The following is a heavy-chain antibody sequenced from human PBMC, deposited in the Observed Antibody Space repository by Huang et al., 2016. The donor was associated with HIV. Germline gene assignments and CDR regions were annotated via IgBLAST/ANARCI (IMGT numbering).Heavy chain of an antibody. CDR2: INPSGART. D-gene: IGHD3-10*01. J-gene: IGHJ4*02. Sequence: QVQLVQSGAEVKKPGASVKISCKAAGYTFTTYHRHWVRQAPGKGLEWRGMINPSGARTRDAQTFQGRVTMTSDTSTSTVYMELSSLTPEDTAVYYCARALLLFGLGSPLDFWGQGSLVTVSS. V-gene: IGHV1-46*01. CDR1: GYTFTTYH. CDR3: ARALLLFGLGSPLDF.